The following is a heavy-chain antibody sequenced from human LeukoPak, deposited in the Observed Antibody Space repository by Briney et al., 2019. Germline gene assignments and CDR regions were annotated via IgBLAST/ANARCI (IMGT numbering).Heavy chain of an antibody. CDR1: GGSIRSYY. J-gene: IGHJ4*02. V-gene: IGHV4-59*01. D-gene: IGHD3-16*01. Sequence: SETLSLTCTVSGGSIRSYYWSWIRQPPGKGLEWIGYIYFSGSTSYNPSLKSRVTISVDRSKNQFSLKLSSVAAADTAVYYCARQITSHGTWGWDVIDYWGQGTLVTVSS. CDR2: IYFSGST. CDR3: ARQITSHGTWGWDVIDY.